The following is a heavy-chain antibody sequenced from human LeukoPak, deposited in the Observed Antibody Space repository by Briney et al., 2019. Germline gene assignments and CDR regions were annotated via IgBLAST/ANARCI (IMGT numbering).Heavy chain of an antibody. CDR3: ARDRFGQLVLLPYYYYYMDV. D-gene: IGHD6-6*01. J-gene: IGHJ6*03. CDR1: GFTFSSSW. CDR2: IKQDGSEK. V-gene: IGHV3-7*01. Sequence: GGSLRLSCVASGFTFSSSWMSWVRQAPGKGLDWVANIKQDGSEKYYVDSVKGRFTISRDNAKNSLYLQMNSLRAEDTAVYYCARDRFGQLVLLPYYYYYMDVWGKGTTVTVSS.